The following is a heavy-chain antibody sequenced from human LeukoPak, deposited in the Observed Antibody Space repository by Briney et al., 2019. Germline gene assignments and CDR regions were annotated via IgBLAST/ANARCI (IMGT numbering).Heavy chain of an antibody. CDR1: GYTFNSYG. CDR2: ISVYNGNT. J-gene: IGHJ4*02. Sequence: ASVKVSCKASGYTFNSYGISWVRQAPGQGLEWMGWISVYNGNTNYARKLQGRVSMTTDTSTSTAYMELRSLRSDDTAVYYCARGVAVADQYYFDYWGQGTLVTVSS. V-gene: IGHV1-18*01. D-gene: IGHD6-19*01. CDR3: ARGVAVADQYYFDY.